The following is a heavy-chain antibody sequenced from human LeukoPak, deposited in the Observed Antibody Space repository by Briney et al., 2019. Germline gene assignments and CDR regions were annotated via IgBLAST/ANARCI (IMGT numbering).Heavy chain of an antibody. D-gene: IGHD2-2*01. J-gene: IGHJ3*02. CDR1: GFIFSVYW. Sequence: GGSLRLSCEASGFIFSVYWMSWVRQAPGKGLEWVANIKEDGGEKYYVDSVKGRFTISRDNAKNSLYLQMHSLRAEDTAVYYCAVEGVPTTIEAFDIWGQGTVVTVSS. V-gene: IGHV3-7*01. CDR3: AVEGVPTTIEAFDI. CDR2: IKEDGGEK.